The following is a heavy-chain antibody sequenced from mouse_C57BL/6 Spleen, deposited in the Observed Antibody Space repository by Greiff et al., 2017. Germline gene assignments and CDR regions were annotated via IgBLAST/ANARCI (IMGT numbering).Heavy chain of an antibody. V-gene: IGHV1-7*01. Sequence: VQLQQSGADLAKPGASVKLSCKASGYTFTSYWMHWVNQRPGQGLEWIGYINPSSGYTKYNQKFKVKVTLTADKSASTAYMKVSSLTYEDSAVYYWAREGLITTVGVRWYFDVWGTGTTVTVSS. CDR1: GYTFTSYW. D-gene: IGHD1-1*01. J-gene: IGHJ1*03. CDR3: AREGLITTVGVRWYFDV. CDR2: INPSSGYT.